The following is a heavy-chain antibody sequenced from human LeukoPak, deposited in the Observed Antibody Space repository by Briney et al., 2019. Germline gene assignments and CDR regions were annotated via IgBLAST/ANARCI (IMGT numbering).Heavy chain of an antibody. CDR1: GYTFTSYY. CDR2: INPSGGST. J-gene: IGHJ4*02. Sequence: ASVKVSCKASGYTFTSYYMHWVRQAPGQGLEWMGIINPSGGSTSYAQKFQGRVTMTRDTSTSTVYMELSSLRSEDTAVYYCARDPRYYDSSGYYYPLGYWGQGTLVTVSS. D-gene: IGHD3-22*01. CDR3: ARDPRYYDSSGYYYPLGY. V-gene: IGHV1-46*01.